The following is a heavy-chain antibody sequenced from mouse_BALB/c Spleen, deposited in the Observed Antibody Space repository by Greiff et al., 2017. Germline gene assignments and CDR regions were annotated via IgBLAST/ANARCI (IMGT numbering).Heavy chain of an antibody. CDR3: ARDGGTTATWAMDY. D-gene: IGHD1-2*01. Sequence: EVKVVESGGGLVKPGGSLKLSCAASGFTFSDYYMYWVRQTPEKRLEWVATISDGGSYTYYPDSVKGRFTISRDNAKNNLYLQMSSLKSEDTAMYYCARDGGTTATWAMDYWGQGTSVTVSS. J-gene: IGHJ4*01. CDR1: GFTFSDYY. CDR2: ISDGGSYT. V-gene: IGHV5-4*02.